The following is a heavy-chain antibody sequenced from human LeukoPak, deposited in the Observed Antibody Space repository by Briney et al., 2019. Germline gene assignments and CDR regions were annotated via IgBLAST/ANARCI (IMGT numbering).Heavy chain of an antibody. CDR1: GYSFTLYA. CDR3: ARDPPYNDFWSDYTIFDP. D-gene: IGHD3-3*01. Sequence: ASVKVSCKASGYSFTLYAMNWVRQAPGRGLEWMGWINTNTGNPTYAQGFTGRFVFSLDTSVSTAYLQITSLKAEDTAVYYCARDPPYNDFWSDYTIFDPWGQGTLVTVSS. V-gene: IGHV7-4-1*02. CDR2: INTNTGNP. J-gene: IGHJ5*02.